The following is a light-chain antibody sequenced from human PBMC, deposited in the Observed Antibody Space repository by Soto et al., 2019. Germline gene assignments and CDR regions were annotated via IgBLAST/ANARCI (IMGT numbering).Light chain of an antibody. J-gene: IGLJ2*01. Sequence: QSVLTQPRSLSGSPGQSVTISCTRTSSDVGGYNYVSWYQQHPGQAPKLMIYDVTKRPSAVPDRFSGSKSGNTASLSISGLQAEAEADYYCCSYGGGYTPLLFGGGTKVTVL. V-gene: IGLV2-11*01. CDR3: CSYGGGYTPLL. CDR1: SSDVGGYNY. CDR2: DVT.